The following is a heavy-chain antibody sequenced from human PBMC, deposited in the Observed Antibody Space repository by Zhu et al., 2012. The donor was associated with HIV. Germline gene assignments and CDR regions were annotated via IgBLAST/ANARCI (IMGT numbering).Heavy chain of an antibody. V-gene: IGHV4-38-2*01. Sequence: QVQLQESGPGLVKPSETLSLTCAVSGYSISSGYYWGWIRQPPGKGLEWIGSIYHSGRTYYNPSLKSRVTISVDTSKNQFSLKLSSVTAADTAVYYCARRGYSSSLGFFDYWGQGTLVTVSS. CDR1: GYSISSGYY. J-gene: IGHJ4*02. D-gene: IGHD6-13*01. CDR2: IYHSGRT. CDR3: ARRGYSSSLGFFDY.